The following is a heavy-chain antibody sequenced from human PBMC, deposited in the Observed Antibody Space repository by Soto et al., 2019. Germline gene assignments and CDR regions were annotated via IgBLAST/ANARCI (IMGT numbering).Heavy chain of an antibody. CDR3: ARDSPAENADRLFDY. V-gene: IGHV3-33*01. Sequence: QVQLVESGGGVVQPGRSLRLSCAASGFTFSSYGMHWVRQAPGKGLEWVAVIWYDGSNKYYADSVKGRFTISRDNSKNTLYLQLNRLSAEDTAVYYCARDSPAENADRLFDYWGQGTLVTVSS. CDR1: GFTFSSYG. CDR2: IWYDGSNK. D-gene: IGHD6-6*01. J-gene: IGHJ4*02.